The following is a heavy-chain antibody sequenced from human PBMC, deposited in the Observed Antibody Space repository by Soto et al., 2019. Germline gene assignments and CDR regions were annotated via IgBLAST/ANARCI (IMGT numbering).Heavy chain of an antibody. J-gene: IGHJ5*02. D-gene: IGHD3-9*01. CDR2: INAGNGNT. CDR1: GYTFTSYA. V-gene: IGHV1-3*05. Sequence: QVQLVQSGAEEKKPGASVKVSCKASGYTFTSYAMHWVRQAPGQRLEWMGWINAGNGNTKYSQKFQGRVTITRDTSASTAYMELSSLRSEDTAVYYCASEVLVYDILTGYYKPNKFDPWGQGTLVTVSS. CDR3: ASEVLVYDILTGYYKPNKFDP.